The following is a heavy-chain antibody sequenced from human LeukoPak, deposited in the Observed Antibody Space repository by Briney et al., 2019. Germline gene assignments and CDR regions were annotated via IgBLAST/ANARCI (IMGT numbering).Heavy chain of an antibody. CDR3: AIGSGYCSGNSCPSIDY. CDR1: GGTFNTYA. Sequence: ASVKVSCKASGGTFNTYAINWVRQAPGQGLEWMGRIIPILNIPNYAQKFQGRVTITADKSTSTAYLDLSRLRSEDTAVYYCAIGSGYCSGNSCPSIDYWGQGTLVTVSS. D-gene: IGHD2-15*01. CDR2: IIPILNIP. J-gene: IGHJ4*02. V-gene: IGHV1-69*04.